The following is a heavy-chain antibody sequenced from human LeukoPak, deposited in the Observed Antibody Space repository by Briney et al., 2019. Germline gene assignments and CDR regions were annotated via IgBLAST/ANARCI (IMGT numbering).Heavy chain of an antibody. D-gene: IGHD2-2*01. V-gene: IGHV4-59*04. CDR2: IYHSGST. Sequence: SETLSLTCTVSGGSISSYYWSWIRQPPGKGLEWIGSIYHSGSTYYNPSLKSRVTISVDTSKNQFSLTLSSVTAADTAVYYCARTVGWDIVVVPAAMREYNWFDPWGQGTLVTVSS. J-gene: IGHJ5*02. CDR1: GGSISSYY. CDR3: ARTVGWDIVVVPAAMREYNWFDP.